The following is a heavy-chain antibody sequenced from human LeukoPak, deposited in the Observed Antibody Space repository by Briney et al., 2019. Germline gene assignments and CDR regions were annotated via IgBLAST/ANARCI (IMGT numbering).Heavy chain of an antibody. J-gene: IGHJ4*02. CDR1: GFTFSSYW. CDR2: INSDGSSR. Sequence: GGSLRLSRAASGFTFSSYWMHWVRQAPGKGLVWVSRINSDGSSRTYADSVKGRFTISRDNAKNTLSLQMNSLRTEDTAVYYCAREVCIGGSCSVFDYWGQGTLVTVSS. CDR3: AREVCIGGSCSVFDY. V-gene: IGHV3-74*01. D-gene: IGHD2-15*01.